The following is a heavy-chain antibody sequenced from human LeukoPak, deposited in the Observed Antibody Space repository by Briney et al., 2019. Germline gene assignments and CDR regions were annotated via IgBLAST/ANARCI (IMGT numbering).Heavy chain of an antibody. Sequence: SAYNGNTNYAQKLQGRVTMTRDTSTSTVYMELSSLRSEDTAVYYCARGVVVVVAANLFFDYWGQGTLVTVSS. CDR3: ARGVVVVVAANLFFDY. D-gene: IGHD2-15*01. CDR2: SAYNGNT. J-gene: IGHJ4*02. V-gene: IGHV1-18*01.